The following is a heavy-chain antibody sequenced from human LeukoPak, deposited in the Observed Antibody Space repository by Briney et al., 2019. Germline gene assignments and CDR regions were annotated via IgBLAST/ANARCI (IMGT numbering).Heavy chain of an antibody. D-gene: IGHD1-1*01. CDR1: GVTFSRNW. CDR3: VRDNDKYSFDI. CDR2: IKYDGSYA. J-gene: IGHJ3*02. Sequence: GGSLRLSCAASGVTFSRNWMHWVRLGSGKGLVWVSRIKYDGSYANYADSVKGRFTISRDNAKNTLYLQMNSLRAEDTAVYFCVRDNDKYSFDIWGQGTMVTVSS. V-gene: IGHV3-74*01.